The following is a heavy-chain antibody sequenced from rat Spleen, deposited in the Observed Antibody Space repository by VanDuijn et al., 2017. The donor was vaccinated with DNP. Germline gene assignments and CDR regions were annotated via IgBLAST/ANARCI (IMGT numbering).Heavy chain of an antibody. CDR2: MWYDGDT. CDR1: GFSLTSYS. J-gene: IGHJ1*01. D-gene: IGHD1-10*01. CDR3: TRDNNPYWYFDF. Sequence: QVQLKESGPGLVQPSETLSLTCTVSGFSLTSYSVSWVRQPSGKGPEWMGRMWYDGDTAYNSALKSRLSISRDTSKSQVFLEMNSLQTEDTAIYFCTRDNNPYWYFDFWGPGTMVTVSS. V-gene: IGHV2-15*01.